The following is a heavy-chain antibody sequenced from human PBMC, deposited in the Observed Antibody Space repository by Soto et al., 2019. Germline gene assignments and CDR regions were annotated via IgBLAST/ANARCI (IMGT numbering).Heavy chain of an antibody. CDR3: TTDSRTTLPEIRFDY. J-gene: IGHJ4*01. CDR1: GFPFNNAW. V-gene: IGHV3-15*07. D-gene: IGHD1-26*01. Sequence: EVQLVESGGGLVKPGGSLRLSCAASGFPFNNAWINWVRQVPGKGLEWVGRVKSKADVGSGDYAAPVKGRFVVSRDDSTDIVYLQMNSLKIEDTGVYYCTTDSRTTLPEIRFDYWGHGTQVTVSS. CDR2: VKSKADVGSG.